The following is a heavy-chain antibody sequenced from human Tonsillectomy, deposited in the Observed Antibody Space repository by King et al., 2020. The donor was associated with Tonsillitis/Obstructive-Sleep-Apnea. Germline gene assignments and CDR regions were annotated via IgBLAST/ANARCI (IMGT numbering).Heavy chain of an antibody. D-gene: IGHD3-16*02. J-gene: IGHJ6*03. CDR1: GYSFTSYW. CDR2: IDPRDSYT. Sequence: QLVQSGAEVKKPGESLRISCKGSGYSFTSYWISWVRQMPGKGLEWMGPIDPRDSYTNNSPSFQGHVTISADKSISTVYLQWSSLKASDTAMYYCARHEEGGGVIPNYNYYMDVWGKGTTVTVSS. CDR3: ARHEEGGGVIPNYNYYMDV. V-gene: IGHV5-10-1*01.